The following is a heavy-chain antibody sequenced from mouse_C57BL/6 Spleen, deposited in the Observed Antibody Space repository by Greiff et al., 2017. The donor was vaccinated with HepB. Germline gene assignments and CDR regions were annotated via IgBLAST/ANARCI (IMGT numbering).Heavy chain of an antibody. Sequence: EVKLQESGPGLVKPSQSLSLTCSVTGYSITSGYYWNWIRQFPGNKLEWMGYISYDGSNNYNPSLKNRISITRDTSKNQFFLKLNSVTTEYTATYYCARGGYFDYWGQGTTLTVSS. CDR2: ISYDGSN. J-gene: IGHJ2*01. V-gene: IGHV3-6*01. CDR3: ARGGYFDY. CDR1: GYSITSGYY.